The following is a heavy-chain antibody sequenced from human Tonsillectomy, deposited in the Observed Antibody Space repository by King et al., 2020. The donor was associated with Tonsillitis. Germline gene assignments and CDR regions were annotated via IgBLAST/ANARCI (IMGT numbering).Heavy chain of an antibody. J-gene: IGHJ4*02. CDR3: ARDLGRCGGDCRMNGDY. CDR2: IIPILGIA. D-gene: IGHD2-21*02. Sequence: QLVQSGAEVKKPGSSVKVSCKASGGTFSSYAISWVRQAPGQGLEWMGRIIPILGIANYAQKFQGRVTNTADKSTSTAYMELSSLRSEDTAVYSCARDLGRCGGDCRMNGDYWGQGTLVTVSS. V-gene: IGHV1-69*04. CDR1: GGTFSSYA.